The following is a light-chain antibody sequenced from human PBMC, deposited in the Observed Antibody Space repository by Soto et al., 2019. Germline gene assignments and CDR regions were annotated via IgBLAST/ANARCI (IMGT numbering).Light chain of an antibody. J-gene: IGKJ4*01. CDR3: QKRSDWPRIT. V-gene: IGKV3-11*01. CDR1: QSVTSY. CDR2: DTS. Sequence: EIVLTQSPATLSLSPGETATLSCRTSQSVTSYLAWFQQRPGQAPMLLIYDTSNRAPGIPARFSGSGYRTDVTNNITSLESEYSAVYYCQKRSDWPRITFGGGTKVEIK.